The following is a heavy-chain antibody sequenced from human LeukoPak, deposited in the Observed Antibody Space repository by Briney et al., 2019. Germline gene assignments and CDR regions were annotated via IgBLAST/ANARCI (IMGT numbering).Heavy chain of an antibody. CDR3: ARHLDIAASGTFDY. D-gene: IGHD6-13*01. Sequence: SETLSLTCTVSGGSISSHHWSWIRQPPGKGLEWIAYIYYSGSTNYKPSLKSRVTISVDTSKNQFSLKLTSVTAADTAVYYCARHLDIAASGTFDYWGQGTLVTVSS. CDR2: IYYSGST. V-gene: IGHV4-59*08. J-gene: IGHJ4*02. CDR1: GGSISSHH.